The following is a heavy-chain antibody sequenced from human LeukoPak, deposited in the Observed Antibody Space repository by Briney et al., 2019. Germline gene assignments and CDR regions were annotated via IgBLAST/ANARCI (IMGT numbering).Heavy chain of an antibody. Sequence: PGGSLRLSCVASGFTFSSYDMHWVRQAPGKGLEWVAFLQYDGNNKYYADSVKGRFTISRDNSKNTLYLQMNSLKTDDTAMYYCARESIRQQLYYFDYWGQGALVTVSS. V-gene: IGHV3-30*02. D-gene: IGHD6-13*01. CDR1: GFTFSSYD. CDR3: ARESIRQQLYYFDY. J-gene: IGHJ4*02. CDR2: LQYDGNNK.